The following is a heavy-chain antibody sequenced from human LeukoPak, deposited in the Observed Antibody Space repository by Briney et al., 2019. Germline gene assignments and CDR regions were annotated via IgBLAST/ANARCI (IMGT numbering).Heavy chain of an antibody. CDR2: ISGSGGST. CDR1: GFTFSSYA. J-gene: IGHJ4*02. Sequence: GGSLRLSCAASGFTFSSYAMSWVRQAPGKGLEWVSAISGSGGSTYYADSVKGRFTISRDNSKNTLYLQMNSLRAEETAVYYFAKDHWLQDYYFDYWGQGTMVTVSS. CDR3: AKDHWLQDYYFDY. D-gene: IGHD6-19*01. V-gene: IGHV3-23*01.